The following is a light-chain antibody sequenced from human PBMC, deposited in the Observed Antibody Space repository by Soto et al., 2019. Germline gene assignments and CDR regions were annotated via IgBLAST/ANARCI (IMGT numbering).Light chain of an antibody. V-gene: IGKV3-20*01. CDR1: QSVSSSY. J-gene: IGKJ1*01. Sequence: EIVLTQSPGTLSLSPGERATLSCRASQSVSSSYLAWYQQKPGQAPRLLIYGASSRATGIPDRFSGSGSGTDFNLNISRLEPEDFAVYYCQQYGSSPLTFGQGTKVEIK. CDR3: QQYGSSPLT. CDR2: GAS.